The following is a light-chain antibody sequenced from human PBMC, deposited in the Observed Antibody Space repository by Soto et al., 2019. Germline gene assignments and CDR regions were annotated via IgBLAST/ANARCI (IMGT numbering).Light chain of an antibody. J-gene: IGKJ1*01. CDR3: QQRTDRPPWT. CDR1: QSIGLA. Sequence: EIVLTQSPATLSLSPGERATLSCRASQSIGLAIAWYQHKPGQAPRLLICDASQRATGIPARFRGSGSGTDFTLSISSLEPEDFAVYSCQQRTDRPPWTFGQGTKVESK. V-gene: IGKV3-11*01. CDR2: DAS.